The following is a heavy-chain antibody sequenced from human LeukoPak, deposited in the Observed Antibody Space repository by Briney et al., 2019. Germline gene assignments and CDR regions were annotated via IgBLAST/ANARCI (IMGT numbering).Heavy chain of an antibody. Sequence: SETLSLTCTVSGGSISSSSYYWGWIRQRPGKGLEWIGSIYYSGSTYYNPSLKSRVTISVDTSKNQFSLKLSSVTAADTAVYYCARHRYGSGDTRFDPWGQGTLVTVSS. D-gene: IGHD3-10*01. CDR3: ARHRYGSGDTRFDP. J-gene: IGHJ5*02. V-gene: IGHV4-39*01. CDR1: GGSISSSSYY. CDR2: IYYSGST.